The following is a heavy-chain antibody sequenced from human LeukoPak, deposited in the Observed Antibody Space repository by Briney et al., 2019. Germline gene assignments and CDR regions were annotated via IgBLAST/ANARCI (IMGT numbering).Heavy chain of an antibody. Sequence: GGSLRLSCVASGFTFSSYAMHWVRQAPGKGLEWVAVISYDGSNEYYADSVKGRFTISRDNSKSALYLQMNSLRAEDTAVYYCARELGYCSSTSCYGFDYWGQGTLVTVSS. J-gene: IGHJ4*02. V-gene: IGHV3-30-3*01. CDR1: GFTFSSYA. CDR3: ARELGYCSSTSCYGFDY. D-gene: IGHD2-2*01. CDR2: ISYDGSNE.